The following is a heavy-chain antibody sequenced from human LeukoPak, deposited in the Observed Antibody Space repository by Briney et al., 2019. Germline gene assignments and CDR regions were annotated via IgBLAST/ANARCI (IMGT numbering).Heavy chain of an antibody. CDR1: GFTVSSNY. V-gene: IGHV3-66*01. D-gene: IGHD5-24*01. CDR3: ASTERWLQSMGDY. Sequence: GGSLRLSCAASGFTVSSNYMSWVRQAPGKGLEWVSVIYSGGSTYYADSVKGRFTISRDNSKNTLYLQMNSLRAEDTAVYYCASTERWLQSMGDYWGQGTLVTVSS. CDR2: IYSGGST. J-gene: IGHJ4*02.